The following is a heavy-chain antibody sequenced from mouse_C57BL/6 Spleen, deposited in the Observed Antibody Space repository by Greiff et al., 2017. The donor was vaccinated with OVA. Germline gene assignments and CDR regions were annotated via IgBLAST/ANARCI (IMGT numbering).Heavy chain of an antibody. V-gene: IGHV1-69*01. J-gene: IGHJ3*01. CDR1: GYTFTSYW. D-gene: IGHD2-5*01. CDR2: IDPSDSYT. CDR3: ARDSNYAY. Sequence: QVHVKQLGAELVMPGASVKLSCKASGYTFTSYWMHWVKQRPGQGLEWIGEIDPSDSYTNYNQKFKGKSTLTVDKSSSTAYMQLSSLTSEDAAVYYCARDSNYAYWGQGTLVTVSA.